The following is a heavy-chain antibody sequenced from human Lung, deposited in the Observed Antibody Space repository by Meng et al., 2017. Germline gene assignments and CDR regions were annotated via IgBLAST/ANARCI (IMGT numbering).Heavy chain of an antibody. J-gene: IGHJ4*02. V-gene: IGHV6-1*01. CDR1: GDSVSSNSAA. Sequence: VYLQQSGPGLGKPSQTLALTCAISGDSVSSNSAAWNWTRQSPSRGLEWLGRTYYRSKWYNGYAVSVRSRITINPDTSKNQFSLQLNSVTPEDTAVYYCARSQQWLDSWGQGTLVTVSS. D-gene: IGHD6-19*01. CDR3: ARSQQWLDS. CDR2: TYYRSKWYN.